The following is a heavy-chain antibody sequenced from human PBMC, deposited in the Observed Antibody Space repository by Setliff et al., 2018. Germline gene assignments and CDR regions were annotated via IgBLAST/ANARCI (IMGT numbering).Heavy chain of an antibody. D-gene: IGHD2-8*01. CDR2: ISAHNGKT. CDR3: LRLVRYCTKIACQATSGDEV. CDR1: GYTLSNSI. Sequence: ASVKVSCKASGYTLSNSILSWVRQAPGQGLEWVGWISAHNGKTYSAQKFQDRVTLTTHTSTNMGYLELRDLRSDDTAVYYCLRLVRYCTKIACQATSGDEVWGLGTLVTVPQ. J-gene: IGHJ4*02. V-gene: IGHV1-18*01.